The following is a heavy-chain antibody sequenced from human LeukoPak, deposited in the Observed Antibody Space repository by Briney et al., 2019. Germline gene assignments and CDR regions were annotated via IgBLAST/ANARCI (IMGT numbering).Heavy chain of an antibody. CDR3: ARETEMATMVDAFDI. V-gene: IGHV4-34*01. Sequence: SETLSLTCAVYGGSFSGYYWSWIRQPPGKGLEWIGEINHSGSTDYNPSLKSRVTISVDTSKNQFSLKLSSVTAADTAVYYCARETEMATMVDAFDIWGQGTMVTVSS. D-gene: IGHD5-24*01. CDR1: GGSFSGYY. CDR2: INHSGST. J-gene: IGHJ3*02.